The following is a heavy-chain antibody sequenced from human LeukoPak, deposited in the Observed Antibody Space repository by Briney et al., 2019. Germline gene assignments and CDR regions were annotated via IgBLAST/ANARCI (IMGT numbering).Heavy chain of an antibody. CDR2: INPNSGVT. D-gene: IGHD2-21*02. V-gene: IGHV1-2*02. J-gene: IGHJ6*04. Sequence: ASVKVSCKASGYTFTDYYIHWVRQAPGQGLEWMGWINPNSGVTNYAQKFQGRVTMTRDTSITTAYMELSRLRSDDTAVYYCARDNREVRGGDCFDVWGEGTTVTVSS. CDR3: ARDNREVRGGDCFDV. CDR1: GYTFTDYY.